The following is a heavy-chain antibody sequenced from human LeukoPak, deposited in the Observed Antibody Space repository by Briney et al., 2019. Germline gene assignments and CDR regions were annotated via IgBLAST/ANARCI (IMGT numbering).Heavy chain of an antibody. CDR2: IYYSGST. Sequence: SETLSLTCTVSGGSISSSSYYWGWIRQPPGKGLEWIGSIYYSGSTYYNPSLKSRVTISVDTSKNQFSLKLSSVTAADTAVYYCARRGSSGYYWDQGTLVTVSS. CDR3: ARRGSSGYY. V-gene: IGHV4-39*01. J-gene: IGHJ4*02. D-gene: IGHD3-22*01. CDR1: GGSISSSSYY.